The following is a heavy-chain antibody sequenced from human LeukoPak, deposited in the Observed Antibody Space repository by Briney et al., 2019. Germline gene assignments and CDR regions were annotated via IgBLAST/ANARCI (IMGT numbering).Heavy chain of an antibody. D-gene: IGHD3-10*01. CDR2: INHSGST. Sequence: SETLSLTCAVYGGSFSGYYWSWIRQPPGKGLEWIGEINHSGSTNHDPSLKSRVTISVDTSKNQFSLKLSSVTAADTAVYYCARGLITMVRGVIFRYWGQGTLVTVSS. V-gene: IGHV4-34*01. J-gene: IGHJ4*02. CDR1: GGSFSGYY. CDR3: ARGLITMVRGVIFRY.